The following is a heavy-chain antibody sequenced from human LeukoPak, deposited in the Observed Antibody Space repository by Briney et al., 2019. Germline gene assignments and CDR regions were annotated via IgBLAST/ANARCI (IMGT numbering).Heavy chain of an antibody. CDR1: GYTFTSYD. Sequence: ASVKVSCKASGYTFTSYDINWVRQATGQGFEWMGWMNPNSGNTGYAQKFQGRVTMTRNTSISTAYMELSSLRSEDTAVYYCARAVVLRYLARRYYYYYMDVWGKGTTVTIS. V-gene: IGHV1-8*01. CDR2: MNPNSGNT. J-gene: IGHJ6*03. D-gene: IGHD3-9*01. CDR3: ARAVVLRYLARRYYYYYMDV.